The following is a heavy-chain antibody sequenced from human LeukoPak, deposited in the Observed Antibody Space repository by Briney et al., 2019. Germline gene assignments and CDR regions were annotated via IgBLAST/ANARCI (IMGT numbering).Heavy chain of an antibody. CDR3: ARRDTGSDFDY. D-gene: IGHD5-18*01. J-gene: IGHJ4*02. CDR1: GGSISSYY. V-gene: IGHV4-59*01. CDR2: IHYTGST. Sequence: PSETLSLTCSVSGGSISSYYWTWIRQPPGKGLEWIGYIHYTGSTNYNLSLKSRLTISLDTSKNQFSLKLSSVSAADTAVYYCARRDTGSDFDYWGQGTMVTVSS.